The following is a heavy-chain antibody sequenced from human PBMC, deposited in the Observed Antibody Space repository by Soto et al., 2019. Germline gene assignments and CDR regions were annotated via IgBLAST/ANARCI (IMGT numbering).Heavy chain of an antibody. CDR3: AIQGSQYGSGNYLH. Sequence: QVQLVQSGAEVKKPGASVKVSCKASGYTLTSYNINWVRQAPGQGLEWMGWMNPNSGDTGSTQKFQGRLTMTRDIAGGTAYMELSSLSSEDTGVYYCAIQGSQYGSGNYLHWGQGTLVTVSS. V-gene: IGHV1-8*01. D-gene: IGHD3-10*01. J-gene: IGHJ4*02. CDR2: MNPNSGDT. CDR1: GYTLTSYN.